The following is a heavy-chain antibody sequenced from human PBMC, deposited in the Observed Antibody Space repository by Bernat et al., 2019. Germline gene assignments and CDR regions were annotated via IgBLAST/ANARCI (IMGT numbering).Heavy chain of an antibody. CDR3: AGGTTVTTYYYYYMDV. CDR1: GFTFSSYA. D-gene: IGHD4-17*01. CDR2: ISHDGSNK. V-gene: IGHV3-30*01. Sequence: QVQLVESGGGVVQPGRSLRLSCAASGFTFSSYAMHWVRQAPGKGLEWVAVISHDGSNKYYADSVKGRFTISRDNSKNTLYLQMNSLRAEDTAVYYCAGGTTVTTYYYYYMDVWGKGTTVTVSS. J-gene: IGHJ6*03.